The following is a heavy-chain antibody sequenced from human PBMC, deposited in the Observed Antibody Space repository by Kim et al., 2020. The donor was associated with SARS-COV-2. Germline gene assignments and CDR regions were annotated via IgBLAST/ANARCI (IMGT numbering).Heavy chain of an antibody. CDR3: ARTENRGYSNYVSRAFWFGP. D-gene: IGHD4-4*01. Sequence: SETLSLTCTVSGGSISSSSYYWGWIRQPPGKGLEWIGSIFYTGSTYYNPSLKSRVTISVDTSKNQFSLRLNSVTAADTAVYYCARTENRGYSNYVSRAFWFGPWGQGTLVTVSS. CDR2: IFYTGST. V-gene: IGHV4-39*01. CDR1: GGSISSSSYY. J-gene: IGHJ5*02.